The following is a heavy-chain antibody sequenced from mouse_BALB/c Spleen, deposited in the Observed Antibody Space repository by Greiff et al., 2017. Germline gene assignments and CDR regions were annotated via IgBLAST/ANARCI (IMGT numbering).Heavy chain of an antibody. J-gene: IGHJ3*01. Sequence: EVQRVESGGGLVKPGGSLKLSCAASGFTFSDYYMYWVRQTPEKRLEWVATISDGGSYTYYPDSVKGRFTISRDNAKNNLYLQMSSLKSEDTAMYYCARTDYGYDVGFAYWGQGTLVTVSA. CDR3: ARTDYGYDVGFAY. V-gene: IGHV5-4*02. CDR2: ISDGGSYT. D-gene: IGHD2-2*01. CDR1: GFTFSDYY.